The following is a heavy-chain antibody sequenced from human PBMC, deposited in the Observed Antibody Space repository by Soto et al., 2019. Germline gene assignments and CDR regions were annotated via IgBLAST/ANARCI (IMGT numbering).Heavy chain of an antibody. Sequence: QVQLLEPGPTLVKPSETLFLTCSVSGDSLNNNWWTWIRQAPGTAPELVGYIYYKGDTRYNPSLESRVTISLDTPKNQISLELRSVTGADTAVYFCARGSLVYDSWGQGILVTVSS. CDR1: GDSLNNNW. V-gene: IGHV4-59*01. CDR2: IYYKGDT. CDR3: ARGSLVYDS. J-gene: IGHJ4*02. D-gene: IGHD3-16*01.